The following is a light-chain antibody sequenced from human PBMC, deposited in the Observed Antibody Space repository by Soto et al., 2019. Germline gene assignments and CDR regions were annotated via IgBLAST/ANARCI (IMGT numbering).Light chain of an antibody. CDR2: KAS. CDR1: QSISTW. CDR3: QQYNTYPLT. Sequence: DIQMTQSPSTLSASVGDRVTITCRASQSISTWLAWYQQKQGKAPKLLIYKASSLEGGVPSRFSGSGSGTLFNITISSLHPDDFATYYCQQYNTYPLTGGGGTTVDIK. V-gene: IGKV1-5*03. J-gene: IGKJ4*01.